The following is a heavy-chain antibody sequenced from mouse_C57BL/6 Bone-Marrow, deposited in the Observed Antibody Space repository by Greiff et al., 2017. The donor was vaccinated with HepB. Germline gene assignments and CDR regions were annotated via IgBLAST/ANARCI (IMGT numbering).Heavy chain of an antibody. CDR2: ISYDGSN. J-gene: IGHJ2*01. Sequence: VQLQESGPGPVKPSQSLSLTCSVTGYSITSGYYWNWIRQFPGNKLEWMGYISYDGSNNYNPSLKNRISITRDTSKNQFFLKLNSVTTEDTATYYCARGGGWLLLERVYYFDYWGQGTTLTVSS. CDR1: GYSITSGYY. V-gene: IGHV3-6*01. CDR3: ARGGGWLLLERVYYFDY. D-gene: IGHD2-3*01.